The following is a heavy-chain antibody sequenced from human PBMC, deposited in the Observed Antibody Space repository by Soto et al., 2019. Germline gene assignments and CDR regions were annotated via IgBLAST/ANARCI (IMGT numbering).Heavy chain of an antibody. CDR3: ARSFGWYAIDH. CDR1: SGSISSEQR. CDR2: IHHSGNT. V-gene: IGHV4-4*02. J-gene: IGHJ4*02. D-gene: IGHD6-19*01. Sequence: QMQLQESGPGLVKPSETLSLICTVSSGSISSEQRWTWVRQPPGKGLEWIGEIHHSGNTNENPSLRSRVTMSVAKSKNQFSLKLNSVTAADTAVYFCARSFGWYAIDHWGQGTLVIVSS.